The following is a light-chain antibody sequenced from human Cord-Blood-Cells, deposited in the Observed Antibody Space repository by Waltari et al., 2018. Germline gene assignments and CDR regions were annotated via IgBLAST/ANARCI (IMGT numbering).Light chain of an antibody. V-gene: IGKV4-1*01. Sequence: DIVMTQSPDSLAVSLGERATINCKSSQSVLYSSNTKNYLAWYQQKPGQPPKLLIYVASTRESGVPDRFSGSGSGTYFTLTISSLQAEYVAVYYCQQYYSTPPYTFGQGTKLEIK. J-gene: IGKJ2*01. CDR2: VAS. CDR1: QSVLYSSNTKNY. CDR3: QQYYSTPPYT.